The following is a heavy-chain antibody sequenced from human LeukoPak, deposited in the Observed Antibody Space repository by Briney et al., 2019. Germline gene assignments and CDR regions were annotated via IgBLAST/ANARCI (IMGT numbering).Heavy chain of an antibody. V-gene: IGHV4-34*01. CDR2: INHSGST. CDR1: GGSFSVYY. D-gene: IGHD2-15*01. Sequence: PSETLSLTCAVYGGSFSVYYWSWIRQPPGKGLEWIGEINHSGSTNYNPSLKSRVTISVDTSKNQFSLKLSSVTAADTAVYYCARVVARNGMDVWGQGTTVTVSS. CDR3: ARVVARNGMDV. J-gene: IGHJ6*02.